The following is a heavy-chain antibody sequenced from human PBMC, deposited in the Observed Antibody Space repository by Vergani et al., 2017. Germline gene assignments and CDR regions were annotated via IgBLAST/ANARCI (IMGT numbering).Heavy chain of an antibody. V-gene: IGHV3-9*01. CDR2: ISWNSGSI. CDR3: AKDHYDSSGYYYGYFDY. J-gene: IGHJ4*02. D-gene: IGHD3-22*01. CDR1: GFTFDDYA. Sequence: EVQLVESGGGLVQPGRSLRLSCAASGFTFDDYAMHWVRQAPGKGLEWVSGISWNSGSIGYADSVKGRFTISRDNAKNSLYLQMNSLRAEDTALYYCAKDHYDSSGYYYGYFDYGGQGTLVTVSS.